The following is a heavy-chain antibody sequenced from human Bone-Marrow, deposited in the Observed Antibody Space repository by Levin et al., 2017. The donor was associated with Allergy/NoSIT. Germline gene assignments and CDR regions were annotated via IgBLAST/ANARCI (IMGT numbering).Heavy chain of an antibody. CDR3: ARDCATNGHGWYFDL. J-gene: IGHJ2*01. CDR1: GLTFSSYR. CDR2: IESYGSYGSST. D-gene: IGHD2-21*01. Sequence: QPGGSLRLSCAASGLTFSSYRTHWVRQAPGKGLVWVSRIESYGSYGSSTNYVDSVKGRFTISRDNAKNTVYLQMNSLRAEDTAVYYCARDCATNGHGWYFDLWGRGTLVTVSS. V-gene: IGHV3-74*01.